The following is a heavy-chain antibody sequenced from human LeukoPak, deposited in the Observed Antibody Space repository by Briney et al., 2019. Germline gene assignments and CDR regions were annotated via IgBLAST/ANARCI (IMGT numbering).Heavy chain of an antibody. CDR3: TRNNGMDV. CDR1: GFALSSHW. CDR2: VNRDGSET. Sequence: GGSLRLSCAASGFALSSHWMTWVRQVPGRGPEWVANVNRDGSETYYLDSVKGRFTISKDNAKNSLYLQMNSLRAEDTALYHCTRNNGMDVWGQGTTVIVSS. J-gene: IGHJ6*02. V-gene: IGHV3-7*03.